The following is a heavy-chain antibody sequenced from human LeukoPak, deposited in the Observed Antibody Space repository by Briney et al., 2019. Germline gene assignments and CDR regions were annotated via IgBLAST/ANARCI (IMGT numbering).Heavy chain of an antibody. V-gene: IGHV1-2*02. Sequence: ASVKVSCKASGYTFTAYYLHWVRQAPGQGLEWMGWTNPNIGVTDYAQNFQGRFTMTRDTSINTAYMELGILRSDDTAVYYCARGLHYDYVWGTYRNYYFEYWGQGTLLTVSS. CDR2: TNPNIGVT. J-gene: IGHJ4*02. D-gene: IGHD3-16*02. CDR1: GYTFTAYY. CDR3: ARGLHYDYVWGTYRNYYFEY.